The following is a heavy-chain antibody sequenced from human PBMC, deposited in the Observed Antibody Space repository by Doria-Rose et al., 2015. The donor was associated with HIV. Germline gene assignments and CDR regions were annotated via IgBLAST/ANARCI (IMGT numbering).Heavy chain of an antibody. CDR1: GVSLSSPGMG. D-gene: IGHD6-13*01. J-gene: IGHJ4*02. CDR2: IFSDDER. Sequence: SGPVLVKPTETLTLTCTVSGVSLSSPGMGVSWIRQPPGKALEWLAKIFSDDERSYNTSLKSRLTISRGTCKSQVVLTMTDMDPVDTATYYCARIKSSRWYHKYYFDFWGQGTLVIVSA. V-gene: IGHV2-26*01. CDR3: ARIKSSRWYHKYYFDF.